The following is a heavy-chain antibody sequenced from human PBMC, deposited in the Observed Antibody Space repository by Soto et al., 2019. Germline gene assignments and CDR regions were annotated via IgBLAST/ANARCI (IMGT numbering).Heavy chain of an antibody. CDR2: INSRSSTM. V-gene: IGHV3-48*02. D-gene: IGHD2-15*01. Sequence: ESGGGLVQPGGSLRLSCAASGFTFGSYSMIWVRQAPGKGLEWVSYINSRSSTMYYADSVKGRFTISRDNAKNSLYLQMKSLRDEDTAVYYCARPQKDRPTYYGMDVWGQGTTVTVSS. CDR3: ARPQKDRPTYYGMDV. CDR1: GFTFGSYS. J-gene: IGHJ6*02.